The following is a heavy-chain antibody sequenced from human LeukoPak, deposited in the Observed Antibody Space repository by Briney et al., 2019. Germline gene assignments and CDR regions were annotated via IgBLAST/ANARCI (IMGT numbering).Heavy chain of an antibody. CDR1: GFTFSNAW. J-gene: IGHJ4*02. D-gene: IGHD5-24*01. V-gene: IGHV3-15*01. Sequence: PGGSLRLSCAASGFTFSNAWMSWVRQAPGKGLEWVGRIKSKTDGGATDYAAPVKGRFTISRDNAKNSLYLQMNSLRAEDTAVYYCARGRWSFDYWGQGTLVTVSS. CDR3: ARGRWSFDY. CDR2: IKSKTDGGAT.